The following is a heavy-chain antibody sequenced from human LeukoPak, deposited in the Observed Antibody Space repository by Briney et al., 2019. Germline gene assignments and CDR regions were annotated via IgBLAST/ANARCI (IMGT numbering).Heavy chain of an antibody. Sequence: GASVKVSCKASGGTFISYAISWVRQAPGQGLEWMGGIIPIFGTANYAQKFQGGVTITADESTSTAYMELSSLRSEDTAVYYCARGWARDYGYFDYWGQGTLVTVSS. V-gene: IGHV1-69*13. D-gene: IGHD4-17*01. CDR2: IIPIFGTA. CDR3: ARGWARDYGYFDY. J-gene: IGHJ4*02. CDR1: GGTFISYA.